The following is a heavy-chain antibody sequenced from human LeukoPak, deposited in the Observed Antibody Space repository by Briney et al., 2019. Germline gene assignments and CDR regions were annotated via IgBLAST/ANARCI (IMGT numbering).Heavy chain of an antibody. CDR3: AKEVMGIQLWSDY. CDR2: ISSSSSYI. Sequence: GGSLRLSCAASGFTFSSYSMNWVRQAPGKGLEWVSSISSSSSYIYYADSVKGRFTISRDNSKNTLYLQMNSLRAEDTAVYYCAKEVMGIQLWSDYWGQGTLVTVSS. V-gene: IGHV3-21*04. J-gene: IGHJ4*02. CDR1: GFTFSSYS. D-gene: IGHD5-18*01.